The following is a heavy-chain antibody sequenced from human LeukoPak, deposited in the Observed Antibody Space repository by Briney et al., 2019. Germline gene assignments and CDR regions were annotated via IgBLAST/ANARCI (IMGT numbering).Heavy chain of an antibody. CDR1: GYTFTSYD. CDR3: ARGPGIAALPNWFDP. Sequence: ASVKVSCKASGYTFTSYDINWVRQATGQGLEWMGWMNPNSGNTGYAQKFQGRVTITRNTSISTAYMELSSLRSEDTAVYYCARGPGIAALPNWFDPWGQGTLVTVSS. J-gene: IGHJ5*02. CDR2: MNPNSGNT. D-gene: IGHD6-6*01. V-gene: IGHV1-8*03.